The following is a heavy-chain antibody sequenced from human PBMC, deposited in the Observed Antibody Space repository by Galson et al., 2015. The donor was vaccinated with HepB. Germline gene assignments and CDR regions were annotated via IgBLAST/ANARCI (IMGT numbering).Heavy chain of an antibody. CDR2: IKSDGSTT. CDR3: ARGYNHAFDY. V-gene: IGHV3-74*01. D-gene: IGHD1-1*01. CDR1: GFTFSSYW. J-gene: IGHJ4*02. Sequence: SLRLSCAASGFTFSSYWMHWVRQAPGKGLVWVSRIKSDGSTTNYADSVKGRFTISRDNAKNTLYLQMNSLRAEDTAVYYCARGYNHAFDYWGQGNMVTVS.